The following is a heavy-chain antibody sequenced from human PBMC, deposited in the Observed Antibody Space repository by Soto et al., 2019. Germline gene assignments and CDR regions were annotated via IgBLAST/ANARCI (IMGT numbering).Heavy chain of an antibody. J-gene: IGHJ4*02. Sequence: QVQLQESGPGLVKPSQTLSLTCTVSGGSISSGGYYWSWIRQHPGKGLEWIGYIYYSGSTYYNPSLKSRVTISVDTSKSQFSLKLSSVTAAGTAVYYCASTGSVTGYYFDYWGQGTLVTVSS. CDR2: IYYSGST. D-gene: IGHD4-17*01. V-gene: IGHV4-31*03. CDR1: GGSISSGGYY. CDR3: ASTGSVTGYYFDY.